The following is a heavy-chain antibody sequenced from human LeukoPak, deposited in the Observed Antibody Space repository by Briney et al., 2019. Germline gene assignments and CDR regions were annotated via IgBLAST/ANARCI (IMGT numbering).Heavy chain of an antibody. CDR2: IYTSGST. V-gene: IGHV4-4*07. CDR1: GGSISSYY. CDR3: ARGGDYYYYMDV. J-gene: IGHJ6*03. Sequence: SETLSLTCTVSGGSISSYYWSWIRQPAGKGLEWIGRIYTSGSTNYNPSLKSRVTISVDTSKNQFSLKLNSVTAADTAVYYCARGGDYYYYMDVWGKGTTVTVSS.